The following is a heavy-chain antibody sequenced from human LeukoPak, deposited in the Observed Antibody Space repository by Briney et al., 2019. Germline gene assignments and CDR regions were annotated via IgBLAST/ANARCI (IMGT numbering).Heavy chain of an antibody. CDR3: AKGYDSSGYYFNSHDY. CDR1: GFTFSSYA. D-gene: IGHD3-22*01. Sequence: GGSLRLSCAASGFTFSSYAMSWVRQAPGKGLEWVSTISGCGGNTYYADSVKGRFTISRDNSKNTLYLQMNSLRAEDTAVYYCAKGYDSSGYYFNSHDYWGQGTLVTVSS. J-gene: IGHJ4*02. V-gene: IGHV3-23*01. CDR2: ISGCGGNT.